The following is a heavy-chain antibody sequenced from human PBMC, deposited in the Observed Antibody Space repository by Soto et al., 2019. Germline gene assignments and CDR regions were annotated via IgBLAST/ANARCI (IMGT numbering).Heavy chain of an antibody. J-gene: IGHJ6*02. Sequence: RRLSCAASGFTFSSYAMSWVRQAPGKGLEWVSAISGSGGSTYYADSVKGRFTISRDNSKNTLYLQMNSLRAEDTAVYYCAKDQSGYSSSWYGYYYYYGMDVWGQGTTVTVSS. V-gene: IGHV3-23*01. CDR2: ISGSGGST. CDR1: GFTFSSYA. CDR3: AKDQSGYSSSWYGYYYYYGMDV. D-gene: IGHD6-13*01.